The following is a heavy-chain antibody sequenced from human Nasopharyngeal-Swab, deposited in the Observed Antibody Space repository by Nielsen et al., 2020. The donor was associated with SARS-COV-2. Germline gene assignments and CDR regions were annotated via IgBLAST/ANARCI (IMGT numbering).Heavy chain of an antibody. Sequence: GESLKISCAASGFTFDDYAMHWVRQAPGKGLEWVSSISSSSSYIYYADSVKGRFTISRDNAKNSLYLQMNSLRAEDTAVYYCASFWSGYYTPDYWGQGTLVTVSS. J-gene: IGHJ4*02. CDR2: ISSSSSYI. CDR3: ASFWSGYYTPDY. CDR1: GFTFDDYA. D-gene: IGHD3-3*01. V-gene: IGHV3-21*01.